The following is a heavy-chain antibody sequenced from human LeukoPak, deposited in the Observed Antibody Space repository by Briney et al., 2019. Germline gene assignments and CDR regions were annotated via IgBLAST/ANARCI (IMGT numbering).Heavy chain of an antibody. CDR1: GYTFTSYY. V-gene: IGHV1-46*01. D-gene: IGHD5-12*01. CDR2: INPSGGST. Sequence: ASVEVSCKASGYTFTSYYMHWVRQAPGQGLEWMGIINPSGGSTSYAQKFQGRVTMTRDTSTSTVYMELSSLRSEDTAVYYCARVQSGYGTFDYWGQGTLVTVSS. J-gene: IGHJ4*02. CDR3: ARVQSGYGTFDY.